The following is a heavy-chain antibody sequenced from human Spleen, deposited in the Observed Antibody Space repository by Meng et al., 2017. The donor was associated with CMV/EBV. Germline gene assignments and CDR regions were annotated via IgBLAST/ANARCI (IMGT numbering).Heavy chain of an antibody. D-gene: IGHD5-24*01. V-gene: IGHV1-8*01. J-gene: IGHJ6*02. CDR1: YD. CDR3: ARVGDSRVEAGSDSYYSYNLDV. Sequence: YDINWVRQAPGQGLEWMGWMNPNSGNTGSIQKFQGRVTMTRSTSLTTAYLELSSLRSEDTAVYYCARVGDSRVEAGSDSYYSYNLDVWGQGTTVTVSS. CDR2: MNPNSGNT.